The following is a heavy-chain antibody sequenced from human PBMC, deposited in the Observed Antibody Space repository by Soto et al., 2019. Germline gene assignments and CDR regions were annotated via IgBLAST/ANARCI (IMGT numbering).Heavy chain of an antibody. CDR3: ARVEWVTSRAFDI. Sequence: SVKVSCKASGGTFSSDAISWVRQAPGQGLEWMGGIIPIFGTANYAQKFQGRVTITADKSTSTAYMELSSLRSEDTAVYYCARVEWVTSRAFDIWGQGTMVTVSS. D-gene: IGHD3-3*01. J-gene: IGHJ3*02. CDR2: IIPIFGTA. CDR1: GGTFSSDA. V-gene: IGHV1-69*06.